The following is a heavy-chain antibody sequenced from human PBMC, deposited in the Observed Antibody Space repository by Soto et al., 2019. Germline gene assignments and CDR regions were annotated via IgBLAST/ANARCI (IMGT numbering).Heavy chain of an antibody. J-gene: IGHJ4*02. CDR3: ARDLGNNYGSFAY. CDR1: GFTFSNYA. CDR2: ISYDGSNK. D-gene: IGHD4-17*01. V-gene: IGHV3-30-3*01. Sequence: GGSLRLSCVASGFTFSNYAMNWVRQAPGKGLEWVAVISYDGSNKYYADSVKGRITISRDNSRNTLYLQMNNLRAEDTAMYYCARDLGNNYGSFAYWGQGNLVTVS.